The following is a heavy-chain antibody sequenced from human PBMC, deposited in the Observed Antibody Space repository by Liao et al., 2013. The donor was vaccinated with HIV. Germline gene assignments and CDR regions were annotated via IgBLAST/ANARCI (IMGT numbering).Heavy chain of an antibody. CDR3: ARASPPQYSGSYITVVAFDI. CDR1: GGSFSGYY. J-gene: IGHJ3*02. Sequence: QVQLQQWGAGLLKPSETLSLTCAVSGGSFSGYYWSWIRQSPDKGLEWIGEINHRGTTNYNPSLKTPVTISVDTSKNQFSLKLTSVTAADSAVYYCARASPPQYSGSYITVVAFDIWGQGTLVTVSS. V-gene: IGHV4-34*01. CDR2: INHRGTT. D-gene: IGHD1-26*01.